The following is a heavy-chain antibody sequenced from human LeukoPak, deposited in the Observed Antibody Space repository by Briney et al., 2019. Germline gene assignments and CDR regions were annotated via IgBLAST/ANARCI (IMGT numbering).Heavy chain of an antibody. CDR2: IYSGGST. V-gene: IGHV3-53*01. J-gene: IGHJ3*01. Sequence: PGGSLRLSCAASGFTVTYNYMSWVRQAPGKGLEWVSIIYSGGSTYYADSVKGRFTISRDDSRNTLYLQLNTLRAEDTAVYYCARGLEDAFDFWGQGTMVTVSS. D-gene: IGHD3-16*01. CDR1: GFTVTYNY. CDR3: ARGLEDAFDF.